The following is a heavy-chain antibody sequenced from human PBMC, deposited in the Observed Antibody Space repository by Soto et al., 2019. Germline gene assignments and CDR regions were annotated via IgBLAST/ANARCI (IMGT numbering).Heavy chain of an antibody. J-gene: IGHJ4*02. Sequence: LRLSCAASGFTFSSYAMNWVLQAPGKGLEWVALISHDGINKYYADSVRGRFTISRDSSTNTLYLQMNSLRAADTAVYYCGRCTSTSCHLGSDYWGQGTLVTVSS. CDR2: ISHDGINK. CDR3: GRCTSTSCHLGSDY. V-gene: IGHV3-30-3*01. D-gene: IGHD2-2*01. CDR1: GFTFSSYA.